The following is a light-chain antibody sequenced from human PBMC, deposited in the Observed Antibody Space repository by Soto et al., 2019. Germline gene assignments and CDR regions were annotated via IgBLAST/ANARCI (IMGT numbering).Light chain of an antibody. V-gene: IGKV3-15*01. Sequence: EIVMTQSPATLSVSPGDRATLSCRASQSVRSYLAWYQQKPGQSPRLLISGASTRATGVPARFSGSGSGTELTLTISNLQSEDFAVYYCQQYNNWRYTFGQGTKLDIK. CDR3: QQYNNWRYT. CDR2: GAS. CDR1: QSVRSY. J-gene: IGKJ2*01.